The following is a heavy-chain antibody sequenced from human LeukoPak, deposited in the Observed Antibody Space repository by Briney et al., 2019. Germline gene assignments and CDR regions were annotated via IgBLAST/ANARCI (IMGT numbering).Heavy chain of an antibody. J-gene: IGHJ4*02. D-gene: IGHD6-19*01. CDR2: ISGSGGYT. CDR1: GFTFSSYA. Sequence: GGSLRLSCAASGFTFSSYAMSWVRRDPGRGLEWVSAISGSGGYTWYADSMKGRFTISRDNSKNTLYLQMNSLRAEDTAVYYCAKEPIAVAGTFDYWGQGTLVTVSS. CDR3: AKEPIAVAGTFDY. V-gene: IGHV3-23*01.